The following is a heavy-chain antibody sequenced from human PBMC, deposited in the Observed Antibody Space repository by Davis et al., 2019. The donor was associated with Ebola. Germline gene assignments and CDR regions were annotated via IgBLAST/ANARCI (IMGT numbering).Heavy chain of an antibody. CDR1: GGTFSSYT. CDR3: ASGHIAAAGTRGYYGMDV. J-gene: IGHJ6*02. CDR2: IIPILGIA. V-gene: IGHV1-69*02. D-gene: IGHD6-13*01. Sequence: SVKVSCKASGGTFSSYTISWVRQAPGQGLEWMGRIIPILGIANYAQKFQGRVTITADKSTSTAYLELSSLRSEDTAVYYCASGHIAAAGTRGYYGMDVWGQGTTVTVSS.